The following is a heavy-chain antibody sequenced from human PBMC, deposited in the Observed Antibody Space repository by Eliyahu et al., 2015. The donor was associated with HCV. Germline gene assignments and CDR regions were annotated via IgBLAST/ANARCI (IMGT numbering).Heavy chain of an antibody. J-gene: IGHJ5*02. D-gene: IGHD3-16*01. Sequence: EEQLVDSGGGLIQPGGSLXLSCEXSGFXVSSTYMTWVRQAPGKGLEWVSTLYRTGSTYYADSVKGRFTISRDNSKNTVYLQMNSLRAEDTAVYYCAKYGGTWGQGTLVTVSS. V-gene: IGHV3-53*01. CDR2: LYRTGST. CDR3: AKYGGT. CDR1: GFXVSSTY.